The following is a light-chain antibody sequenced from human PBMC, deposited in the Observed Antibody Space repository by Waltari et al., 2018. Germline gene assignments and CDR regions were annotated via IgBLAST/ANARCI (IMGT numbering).Light chain of an antibody. CDR1: SRDVGGHNQ. CDR3: NSFTDTASWV. CDR2: DVN. Sequence: QSALTQPASVSGSPGESITISCTGTSRDVGGHNQVTWYQHHPGKAPKLIIHDVNTRPSGVSDRFSGSKSDTTASLTISGLQAEDEADYYCNSFTDTASWVFGGGTKLTVL. J-gene: IGLJ3*02. V-gene: IGLV2-14*03.